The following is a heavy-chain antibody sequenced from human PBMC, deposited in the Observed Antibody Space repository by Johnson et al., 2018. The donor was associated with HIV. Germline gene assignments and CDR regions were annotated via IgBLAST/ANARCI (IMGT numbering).Heavy chain of an antibody. CDR2: IRSKAYGGTT. V-gene: IGHV3-49*04. D-gene: IGHD2-21*02. CDR3: TREISAYCGGDCYSAFDI. CDR1: GFTFGDYA. J-gene: IGHJ3*02. Sequence: VQLVESGGGLVQPGGSLRLSCAASGFTFGDYAMSWVRQAPGKGLEWVGFIRSKAYGGTTEYAASVKGRFTISRDDSKSIAYLQMNSLKTEDTAVYYCTREISAYCGGDCYSAFDIWGQGTMVTVSS.